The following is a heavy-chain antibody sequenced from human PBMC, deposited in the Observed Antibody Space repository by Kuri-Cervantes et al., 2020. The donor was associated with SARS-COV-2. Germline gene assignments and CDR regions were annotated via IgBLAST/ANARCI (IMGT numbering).Heavy chain of an antibody. CDR1: GYTFTGYY. CDR3: ARAGWNSGYRKHDWFDP. V-gene: IGHV1-2*02. D-gene: IGHD5-12*01. J-gene: IGHJ5*02. CDR2: INPNSGGT. Sequence: ASVKVSCKASGYTFTGYYMHWVRQAPGQGLEWMGWINPNSGGTNYAQKFQGRVTITADESTSTAYMELSSLRSEDTAVYYCARAGWNSGYRKHDWFDPWGQGTLVTVSS.